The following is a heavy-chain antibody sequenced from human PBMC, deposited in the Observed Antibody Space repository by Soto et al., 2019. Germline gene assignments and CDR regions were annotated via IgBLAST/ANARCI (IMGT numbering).Heavy chain of an antibody. CDR2: IRTKANNYAT. CDR3: TRHDIGATSQPFDY. CDR1: GFTFSDSS. J-gene: IGHJ4*02. D-gene: IGHD1-26*01. V-gene: IGHV3-73*02. Sequence: EVQLVESGGGLVQPGGSLKLSCAASGFTFSDSSLHWVRQASGKGLEWVGRIRTKANNYATIYAASVKGRFTVSRDDSKSTAYLQMSSLKTEDTAIYYCTRHDIGATSQPFDYWGRGTLVTVSS.